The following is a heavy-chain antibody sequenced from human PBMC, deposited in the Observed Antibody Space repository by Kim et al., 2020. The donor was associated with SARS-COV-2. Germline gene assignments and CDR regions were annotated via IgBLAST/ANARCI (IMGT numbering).Heavy chain of an antibody. J-gene: IGHJ3*02. Sequence: ASVKVSCKASGYTFTSYGISWVRQAPGQGLEWMGWISAYNGNTNYAQKLQGRVTMTTDTSTSTAYMELRSLRSDDTAVYYCARSRYYYDSSGLHGFDIWGQGTMVTDSS. V-gene: IGHV1-18*04. CDR2: ISAYNGNT. CDR1: GYTFTSYG. CDR3: ARSRYYYDSSGLHGFDI. D-gene: IGHD3-22*01.